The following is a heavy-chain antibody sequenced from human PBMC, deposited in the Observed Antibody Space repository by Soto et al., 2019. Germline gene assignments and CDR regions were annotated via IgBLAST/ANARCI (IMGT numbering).Heavy chain of an antibody. CDR1: GVSFSGYY. CDR2: INHSGST. CDR3: ARGYCSGGSCFDVFDI. D-gene: IGHD2-15*01. J-gene: IGHJ3*02. Sequence: SETLSLTCAVYGVSFSGYYWSWIRQPPGKGLEWIGEINHSGSTNYNPSLKSRVTISVDTSKNQFSLKLSSVTAADTAVYYCARGYCSGGSCFDVFDIWGQGTMVT. V-gene: IGHV4-34*01.